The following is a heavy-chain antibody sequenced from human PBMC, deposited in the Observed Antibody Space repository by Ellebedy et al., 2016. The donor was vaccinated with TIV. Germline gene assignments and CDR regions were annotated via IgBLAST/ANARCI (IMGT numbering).Heavy chain of an antibody. CDR2: IYSAGNT. Sequence: GGSLRLSCVVSGFSISSNYMSWVRQAPGKGLECVSNIYSAGNTYYADSAKGRFTISRDTYKNTLYLQMNSLRGEDTAVYYCARVDLGLAFHYWGRGALVTVPS. J-gene: IGHJ4*02. CDR1: GFSISSNY. V-gene: IGHV3-53*01. D-gene: IGHD1-26*01. CDR3: ARVDLGLAFHY.